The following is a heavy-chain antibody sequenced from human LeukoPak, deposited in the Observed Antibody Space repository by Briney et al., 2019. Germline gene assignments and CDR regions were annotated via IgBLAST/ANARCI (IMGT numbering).Heavy chain of an antibody. J-gene: IGHJ2*01. CDR2: IYYTGNT. CDR3: ARTGLVSHWYFDL. Sequence: PSETLSLTCTVSGGSISSGGYSWSWIRQPPGKGMEFIAYIYYTGNTYFNPSLKSRVTISVDTSKNQFSLKLTSVTAADTAVYYCARTGLVSHWYFDLWGRGTLVTVSS. CDR1: GGSISSGGYS. D-gene: IGHD6-19*01. V-gene: IGHV4-30-4*07.